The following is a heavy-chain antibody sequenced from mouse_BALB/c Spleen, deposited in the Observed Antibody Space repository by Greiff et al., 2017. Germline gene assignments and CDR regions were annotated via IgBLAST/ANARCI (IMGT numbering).Heavy chain of an antibody. CDR3: APIYYDYEFAY. D-gene: IGHD2-4*01. CDR1: GYSITSDYA. CDR2: ISYSGST. J-gene: IGHJ3*01. Sequence: EVQLQESGPGLVKPSQSLSLTCTVTGYSITSDYAWNWIRQFPGNKLEWMGYISYSGSTSYNPSLKSRISITRDTSKNQFFLQLNSETTEDTATYYCAPIYYDYEFAYWGQGTLVTVSA. V-gene: IGHV3-2*02.